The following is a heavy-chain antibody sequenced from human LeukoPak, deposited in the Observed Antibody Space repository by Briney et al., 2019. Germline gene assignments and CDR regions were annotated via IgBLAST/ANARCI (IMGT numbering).Heavy chain of an antibody. Sequence: ASVKVSCKASVYTFTGFYMHWVRQAPGQGLEWMGWINPNNGVTNYAQKFQGRVTMTRDTSISTASMELSRLRSDDTAVYYCARADSSTWYWWFDPWGQGTLVTVSS. V-gene: IGHV1-2*02. J-gene: IGHJ5*02. CDR1: VYTFTGFY. D-gene: IGHD6-13*01. CDR2: INPNNGVT. CDR3: ARADSSTWYWWFDP.